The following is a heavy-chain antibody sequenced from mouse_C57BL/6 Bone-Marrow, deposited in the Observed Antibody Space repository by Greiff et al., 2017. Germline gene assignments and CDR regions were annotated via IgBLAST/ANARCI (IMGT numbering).Heavy chain of an antibody. V-gene: IGHV5-4*01. D-gene: IGHD2-4*01. CDR3: ARDRRLRPGLFDY. CDR1: GFTFSSYA. CDR2: ISDGGSYT. J-gene: IGHJ2*01. Sequence: EVKLMESGGGLVKPGGSLKLSCAASGFTFSSYAMSWVRQTPEKRLEWVATISDGGSYTYYPDNVKGRFTISRDNAKNNLYLQMSHLKYEDTAMYYSARDRRLRPGLFDYWGKGTTLTVSS.